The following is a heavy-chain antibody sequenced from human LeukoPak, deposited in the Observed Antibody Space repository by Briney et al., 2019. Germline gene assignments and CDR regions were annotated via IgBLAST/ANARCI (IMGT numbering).Heavy chain of an antibody. CDR2: MNPNSGNT. CDR3: ARSSLLWFGELSNDAFDI. V-gene: IGHV1-8*02. Sequence: ASVKVSCKASGYTFTGYYMHWVRQAPGQGLEWMGWMNPNSGNTGYAQKFQGRVTMTRNTSISTAYMELSSLRSEDTAVYYCARSSLLWFGELSNDAFDIWGQGTMVTVSS. D-gene: IGHD3-10*01. J-gene: IGHJ3*02. CDR1: GYTFTGYY.